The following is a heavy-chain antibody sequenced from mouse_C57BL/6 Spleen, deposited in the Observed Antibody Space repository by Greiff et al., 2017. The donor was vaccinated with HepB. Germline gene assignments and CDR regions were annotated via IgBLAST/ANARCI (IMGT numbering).Heavy chain of an antibody. Sequence: VQLKQSGPELVKPGASVKMSCKASGYTFTDYNMHWVKQSHGKSLEWIGYINPNNGGTSYNQKFKGKATLTVDKSSSTAYMELRSLTSEDSAVYYCAISINYGNYVAWFAYWGQGTLVTVSA. CDR3: AISINYGNYVAWFAY. V-gene: IGHV1-22*01. J-gene: IGHJ3*01. D-gene: IGHD2-1*01. CDR2: INPNNGGT. CDR1: GYTFTDYN.